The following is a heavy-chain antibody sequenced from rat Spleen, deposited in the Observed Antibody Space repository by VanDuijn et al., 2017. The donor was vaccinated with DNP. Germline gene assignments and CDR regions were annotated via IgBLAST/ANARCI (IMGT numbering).Heavy chain of an antibody. V-gene: IGHV5-31*01. CDR3: TSLNYGQYY. J-gene: IGHJ2*01. D-gene: IGHD1-11*01. CDR2: ITNTGDST. CDR1: GFIFSNYW. Sequence: EVQLVESGGGPVQPGRSLKISCIASGFIFSNYWMTWIRQAPGKGLEWVASITNTGDSTYYSDSVKGRFSISRDNAKSTLYLQVNSLRSEDTATYYCTSLNYGQYYWGQGVMVTVSS.